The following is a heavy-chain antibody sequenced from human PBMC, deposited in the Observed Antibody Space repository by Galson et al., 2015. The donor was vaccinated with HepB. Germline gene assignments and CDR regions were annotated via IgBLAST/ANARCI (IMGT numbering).Heavy chain of an antibody. V-gene: IGHV3-73*01. D-gene: IGHD2-15*01. CDR3: AKGVLQVAATPFDY. J-gene: IGHJ4*02. Sequence: SLRLSCAASGFTFSGSVMHWVRQASGKGLEWVGRIKSKTDSYATTYAVSLKGRFTISRDNSKNTLYLQMNSLGAEDTAVYYCAKGVLQVAATPFDYWGQGTLVTVSS. CDR2: IKSKTDSYAT. CDR1: GFTFSGSV.